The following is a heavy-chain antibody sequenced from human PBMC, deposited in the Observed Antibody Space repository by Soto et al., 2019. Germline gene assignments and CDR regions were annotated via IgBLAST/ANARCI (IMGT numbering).Heavy chain of an antibody. D-gene: IGHD3-9*01. V-gene: IGHV1-18*01. CDR3: ARNILGGTTDY. CDR1: GYTFTSFG. Sequence: ASVKVSCKASGYTFTSFGISWVRLAPGQGLEWMGWISGYNTNTKYPQRFQGRVTITRDTSASTAYMELSSLRSEDTAVYYCARNILGGTTDYWGPGTLVTVSS. CDR2: ISGYNTNT. J-gene: IGHJ4*02.